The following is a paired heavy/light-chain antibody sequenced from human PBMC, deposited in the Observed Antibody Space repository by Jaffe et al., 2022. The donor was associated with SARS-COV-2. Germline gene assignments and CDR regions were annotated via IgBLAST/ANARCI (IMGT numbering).Heavy chain of an antibody. CDR2: INTDGNDA. Sequence: EVQLVESGGGLVQTGGSLRLSCAASGFTFRSYWLHWVRQAPGKGLVWVSRINTDGNDASYADSVRGRFTISRDNAKNTLYLQMNSLRAEDTAVYYCASGMPTTQDYWGQGTLVTVSS. J-gene: IGHJ4*02. CDR3: ASGMPTTQDY. V-gene: IGHV3-74*01. CDR1: GFTFRSYW. D-gene: IGHD1-1*01.
Light chain of an antibody. Sequence: QSALTQPRSVSGSPGQSVTISCIGTSSDIGGYNYVSWYQQHPGKAPKLMIYDVTKRPSGVPDRFSGSRSGNTASLTISGLQAEDEADYYCCSYAGSYTLIFGGGTKLTVL. CDR2: DVT. V-gene: IGLV2-11*01. CDR1: SSDIGGYNY. J-gene: IGLJ2*01. CDR3: CSYAGSYTLI.